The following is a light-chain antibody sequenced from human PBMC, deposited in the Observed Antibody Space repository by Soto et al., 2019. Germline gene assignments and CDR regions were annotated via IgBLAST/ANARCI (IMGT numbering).Light chain of an antibody. V-gene: IGKV3-20*01. J-gene: IGKJ1*01. Sequence: EIVLTQSPGTLSLSPGERATLSCRASQTVTSNYLAWHQQRPGQAPRLLIYGASSRATGIPDRFSGSGSGTDFTLTISRLEPEDFAVYYCQQYGGSPWTFGQGTKVEIK. CDR1: QTVTSNY. CDR2: GAS. CDR3: QQYGGSPWT.